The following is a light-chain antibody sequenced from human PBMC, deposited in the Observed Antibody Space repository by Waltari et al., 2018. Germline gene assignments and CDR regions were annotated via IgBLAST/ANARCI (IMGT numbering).Light chain of an antibody. CDR2: YAC. CDR3: QVWDTTSGHPTAV. Sequence: SYVMSQPPSVSVAPGETARITCAGGNIEGESVHWYQQKPGQAPVVVIYYACDRPSGIPERFSGSNSGDTATLTITRVEAGDEADYSCQVWDTTSGHPTAVFGGGTKLTVL. CDR1: NIEGES. J-gene: IGLJ2*01. V-gene: IGLV3-21*01.